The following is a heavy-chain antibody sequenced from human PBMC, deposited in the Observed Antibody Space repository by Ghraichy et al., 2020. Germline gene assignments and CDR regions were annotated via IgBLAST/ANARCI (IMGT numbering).Heavy chain of an antibody. Sequence: LTCAVSGGSISSSSYYWGWVRQPPEKGLEWIGSIEYSGSTYYNPSLKGRVAISVDTAKNEFSLRLSSVTAADTAVYYCARYIRMGDYHFDYWGQGALVTVSA. V-gene: IGHV4-39*01. CDR3: ARYIRMGDYHFDY. CDR2: IEYSGST. D-gene: IGHD3-16*01. J-gene: IGHJ4*02. CDR1: GGSISSSSYY.